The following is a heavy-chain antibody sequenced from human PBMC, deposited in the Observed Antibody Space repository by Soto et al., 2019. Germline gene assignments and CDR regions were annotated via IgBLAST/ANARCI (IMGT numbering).Heavy chain of an antibody. CDR2: VNPSTGST. J-gene: IGHJ4*02. CDR1: GYTFTSQY. D-gene: IGHD3-22*01. Sequence: ASVKVACKACGYTFTSQYMHWVRQAPGQGLEWMGIVNPSTGSTNYAQKFQGRFTMTSYTSTNTVYMELTSLRSEDTAVYYCARDPSDSSGYYFDNWGQGPLVTVS. CDR3: ARDPSDSSGYYFDN. V-gene: IGHV1-46*01.